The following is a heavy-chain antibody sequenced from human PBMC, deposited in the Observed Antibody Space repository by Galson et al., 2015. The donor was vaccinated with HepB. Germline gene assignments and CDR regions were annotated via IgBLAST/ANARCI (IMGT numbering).Heavy chain of an antibody. D-gene: IGHD2-2*01. V-gene: IGHV3-66*01. CDR1: GFIVSNNY. Sequence: SLRLSCAASGFIVSNNYMSWVRQAPGKGLEWVSVIYSGGGGGTTYYADSVRARFTISRDNSKNTLYLQMNSLRSDDTAVYYCARDFGVPAATGFDYWGQGTLVTVSS. J-gene: IGHJ4*02. CDR3: ARDFGVPAATGFDY. CDR2: IYSGGGGGTT.